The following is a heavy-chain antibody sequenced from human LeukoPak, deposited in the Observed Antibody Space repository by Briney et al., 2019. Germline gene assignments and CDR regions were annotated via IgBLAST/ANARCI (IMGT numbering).Heavy chain of an antibody. CDR1: GFTFSSYG. CDR3: ARDLSAAAGYFDY. CDR2: IRYDGSNK. V-gene: IGHV3-30*02. D-gene: IGHD6-13*01. Sequence: GGSLRLSCAASGFTFSSYGMHWVRQAPGKGLEWVAFIRYDGSNKYYADSVKGRFTISRDNSKNTLYLQMNSLRAEDTAVYYCARDLSAAAGYFDYWGQGTLVTVSS. J-gene: IGHJ4*02.